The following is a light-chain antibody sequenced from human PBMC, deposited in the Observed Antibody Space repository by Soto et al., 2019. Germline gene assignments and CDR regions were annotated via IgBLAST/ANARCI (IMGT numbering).Light chain of an antibody. V-gene: IGKV3-15*01. Sequence: EIVMTQSPATLSVSPGERATLSCRASQSVSSNLAWYQQKPGQAPRLLIYGASARATGIPARFSGSGSGTECTLTISSLQSADFAVYYCQQYNNWPKTFVQGTKVEIK. CDR2: GAS. CDR1: QSVSSN. CDR3: QQYNNWPKT. J-gene: IGKJ1*01.